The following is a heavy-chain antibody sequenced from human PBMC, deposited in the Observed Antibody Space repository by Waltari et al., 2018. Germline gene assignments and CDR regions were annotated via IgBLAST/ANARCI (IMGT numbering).Heavy chain of an antibody. CDR2: IDHSGTT. Sequence: QVQLQESGPGLVKPSETLSLTCDVSGYSINSGYFWGWIRQPPGKGLEWIATIDHSGTTFNTPSLTSRITTSMDTSKNRCSLKLTSVTAANTAVYYCTRQVLGYCTSAACRRLESWGQGTLVTVSS. V-gene: IGHV4-38-2*01. J-gene: IGHJ4*02. D-gene: IGHD2-2*03. CDR1: GYSINSGYF. CDR3: TRQVLGYCTSAACRRLES.